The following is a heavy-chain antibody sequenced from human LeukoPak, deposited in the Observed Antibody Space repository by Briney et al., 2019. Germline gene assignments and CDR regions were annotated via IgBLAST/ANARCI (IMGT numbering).Heavy chain of an antibody. J-gene: IGHJ4*02. V-gene: IGHV1-2*02. CDR3: STEDKYCTGANCGVF. Sequence: ASVNVSCKASGYTLTEYYIHWGRQAPGQGVGWMGFISPDSGGTTYQHNFQGRVTMTRDTSISTFYMELSSLRPDDTAVYYCSTEDKYCTGANCGVFWGQGTLVTVSS. CDR1: GYTLTEYY. D-gene: IGHD2-8*02. CDR2: ISPDSGGT.